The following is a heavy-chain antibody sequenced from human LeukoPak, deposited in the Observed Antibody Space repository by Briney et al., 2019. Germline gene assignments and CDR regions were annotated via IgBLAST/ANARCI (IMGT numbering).Heavy chain of an antibody. J-gene: IGHJ4*02. CDR2: IYHSGST. V-gene: IGHV4-4*02. CDR1: GGSIRSSNW. D-gene: IGHD6-13*01. CDR3: ARDSGAAAVEYYFDY. Sequence: SGTLSLTCAASGGSIRSSNWWSWVRQPPGKGLEWIGEIYHSGSTNYNPSLKSRVTISVDKSKNQFSLKLSSVTAADTAVYYCARDSGAAAVEYYFDYWGLGTLVTVSS.